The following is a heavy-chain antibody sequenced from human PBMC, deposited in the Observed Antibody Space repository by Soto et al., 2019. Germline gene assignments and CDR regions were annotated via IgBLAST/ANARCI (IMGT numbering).Heavy chain of an antibody. CDR3: GKEVRVRVFVFDI. CDR1: GFTVSSNY. V-gene: IGHV3-66*01. D-gene: IGHD3-3*01. J-gene: IGHJ3*02. CDR2: IYSGGNT. Sequence: PGGSLRLSCGVSGFTVSSNYMNWVRQAPGKGLEWVSFIYSGGNTYYADSVKGRFTISRDNSKNMLYLQMNSLRVEDTAVYYCGKEVRVRVFVFDIWGQGTMVTVSS.